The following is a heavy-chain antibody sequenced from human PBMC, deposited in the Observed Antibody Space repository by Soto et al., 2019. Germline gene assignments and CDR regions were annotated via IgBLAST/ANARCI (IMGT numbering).Heavy chain of an antibody. CDR3: AKDAPNGSIDD. D-gene: IGHD3-10*01. CDR2: VSPTGDTV. Sequence: VQVVASGGGLVQPGRSLRLSCAVSGFRFEQYVMHWVRQGPGKGLECVSTVSPTGDTVAYADSLEGRFTVSRDNAKNSLYPPMNSLIGDDTASYYCAKDAPNGSIDDWGQGTLVTVSS. J-gene: IGHJ4*02. CDR1: GFRFEQYV. V-gene: IGHV3-9*01.